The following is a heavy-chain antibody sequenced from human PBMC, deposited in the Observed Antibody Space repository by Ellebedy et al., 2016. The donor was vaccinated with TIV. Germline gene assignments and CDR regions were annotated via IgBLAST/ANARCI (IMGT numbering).Heavy chain of an antibody. Sequence: GESLKISXAASGFTFSDYYMSWIRQAPGKGLEWVSYISSSGSTIYYADSVKGRFTISRDNAKNSLYLQMNSLRAEDTAVYYCARSRILDYYGMDVWGQGTTVTVSS. D-gene: IGHD2-15*01. V-gene: IGHV3-11*01. CDR2: ISSSGSTI. J-gene: IGHJ6*02. CDR1: GFTFSDYY. CDR3: ARSRILDYYGMDV.